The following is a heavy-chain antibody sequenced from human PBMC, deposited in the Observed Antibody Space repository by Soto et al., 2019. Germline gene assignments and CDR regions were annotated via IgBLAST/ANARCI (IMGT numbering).Heavy chain of an antibody. D-gene: IGHD5-18*01. V-gene: IGHV1-69*13. CDR2: FIAMLGTP. Sequence: SVKVSCKASGYTFTSYAMHWVRQAPGQGLEWMGGFIAMLGTPTYAKKVQGRATISADESLTSSYLELRSLRSEDTGVYFCARGAMANFDYWGQGTVVTVSS. CDR3: ARGAMANFDY. J-gene: IGHJ4*02. CDR1: GYTFTSYA.